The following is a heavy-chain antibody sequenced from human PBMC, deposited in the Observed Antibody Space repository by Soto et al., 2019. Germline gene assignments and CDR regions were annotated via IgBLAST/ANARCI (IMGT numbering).Heavy chain of an antibody. D-gene: IGHD4-17*01. Sequence: QVQLVQSGAEVKKPGSSVKVSCKASGGTFSSYAISWVRQAPGQGLEWMGGIIPIFGTANYAQKFQGRVTMTAAESTSTAYMELISLMSEDTAVYYCARERESIFDYGDTRPIDDWGQGTMVTVSS. J-gene: IGHJ4*02. CDR3: ARERESIFDYGDTRPIDD. CDR1: GGTFSSYA. CDR2: IIPIFGTA. V-gene: IGHV1-69*01.